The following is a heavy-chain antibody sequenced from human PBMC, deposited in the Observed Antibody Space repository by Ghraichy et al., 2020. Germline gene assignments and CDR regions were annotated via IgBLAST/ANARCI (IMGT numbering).Heavy chain of an antibody. D-gene: IGHD3-3*01. J-gene: IGHJ4*02. CDR2: INWNSAGV. V-gene: IGHV3-9*01. CDR3: AKSMGGYYTPAH. CDR1: GFTFDKEE. Sequence: GGSLRLSCATSGFTFDKEEREGGRKAPGKGLEWVAGINWNSAGVGYADSVKDRFTISRDNANSSLYLQMNSLRVEDTAFYYCAKSMGGYYTPAHWGQGTLVTVS.